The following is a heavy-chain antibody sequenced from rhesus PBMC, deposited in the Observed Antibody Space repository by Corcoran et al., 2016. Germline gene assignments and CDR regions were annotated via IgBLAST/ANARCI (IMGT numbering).Heavy chain of an antibody. CDR1: GYSISSGYG. D-gene: IGHD6-13*01. Sequence: QVQLQESGPGLVKPSETLSLNCAVSGYSISSGYGWGWIRQPPGKGLEWIGQIYGGSGSTYYNPSLKSRVTVSKDTAKIQVSLKLSSVTAADTAVYYCAREVAAGHLDAGDFWGQGLRVTVSS. J-gene: IGHJ3*01. V-gene: IGHV4-127*01. CDR2: IYGGSGST. CDR3: AREVAAGHLDAGDF.